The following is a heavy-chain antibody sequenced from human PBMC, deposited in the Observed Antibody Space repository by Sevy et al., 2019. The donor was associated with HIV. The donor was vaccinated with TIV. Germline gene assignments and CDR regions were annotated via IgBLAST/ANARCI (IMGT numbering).Heavy chain of an antibody. CDR3: ALERLSSDVAEYFQN. CDR1: GFTISSYS. V-gene: IGHV3-30*04. J-gene: IGHJ1*01. D-gene: IGHD1-1*01. CDR2: ISFDASNK. Sequence: GGSLRLSCAASGFTISSYSMHWVRQAPGKGLEWVATISFDASNKHYADSVKGRFTISRDNFQNSLFLQMNSLRPEDTAVYYCALERLSSDVAEYFQNWGQGTLVTVSS.